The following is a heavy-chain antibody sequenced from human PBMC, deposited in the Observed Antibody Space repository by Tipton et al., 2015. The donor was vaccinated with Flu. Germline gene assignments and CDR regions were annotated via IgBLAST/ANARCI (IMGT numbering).Heavy chain of an antibody. CDR2: IYTSGRT. V-gene: IGHV4-61*02. Sequence: TLSLTCTVSGGSVRSSTSYWSWIRQPAGKGLEWIGRIYTSGRTNHNPSLKSRVTMSIDRAKNQFSLRLTSVTAADTAVYYCARRDYSNYVSVPKNWFDPWGQGTLVTVSS. CDR1: GGSVRSSTSY. D-gene: IGHD4-11*01. CDR3: ARRDYSNYVSVPKNWFDP. J-gene: IGHJ5*02.